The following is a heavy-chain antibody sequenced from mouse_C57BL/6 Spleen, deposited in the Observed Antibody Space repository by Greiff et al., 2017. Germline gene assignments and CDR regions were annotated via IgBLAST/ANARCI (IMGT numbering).Heavy chain of an antibody. D-gene: IGHD3-3*01. Sequence: VQLQQSGPELVKPGASVKISCKASGYAFSSSWMNWVKQRPGKGLEWIGRIYPGDGDTNYNGKFKGKDTLTADKSSSTAYMQLSSLTSEDSAVYFCAREGTEGPYAMDYWGQGTSVTVSS. CDR1: GYAFSSSW. V-gene: IGHV1-82*01. CDR2: IYPGDGDT. CDR3: AREGTEGPYAMDY. J-gene: IGHJ4*01.